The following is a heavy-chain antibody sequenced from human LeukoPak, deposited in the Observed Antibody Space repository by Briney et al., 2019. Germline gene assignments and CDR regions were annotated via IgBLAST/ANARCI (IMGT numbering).Heavy chain of an antibody. CDR2: IYYSGST. CDR1: GGSVSSGSYY. V-gene: IGHV4-61*01. CDR3: ARERGSGITATEDAFDI. D-gene: IGHD1-14*01. J-gene: IGHJ3*02. Sequence: SETPSLTCTVSGGSVSSGSYYWSWIRQPPGKGLEWIGYIYYSGSTNYNPSLKSRVTISVDTSKNQFSLKLSSVTAADTAVYYCARERGSGITATEDAFDIWGQGTMVTVSS.